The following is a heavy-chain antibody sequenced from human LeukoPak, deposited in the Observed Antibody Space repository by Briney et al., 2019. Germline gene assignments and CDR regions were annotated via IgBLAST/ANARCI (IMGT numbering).Heavy chain of an antibody. V-gene: IGHV4-59*08. CDR2: IYYSGRT. Sequence: SETLSLTCTVSGDSISSNYWSWIRQPPGKGLEWIGYIYYSGRTDSNPSLKSRVTVSVDTSKNQFNLRLTSVTAADTAMYYCARRNDFDIWGPGTMVTVSS. CDR3: ARRNDFDI. J-gene: IGHJ3*02. CDR1: GDSISSNY.